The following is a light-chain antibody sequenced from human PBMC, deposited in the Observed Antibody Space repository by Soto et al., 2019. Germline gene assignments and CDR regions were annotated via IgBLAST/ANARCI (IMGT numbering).Light chain of an antibody. CDR1: DGIINS. V-gene: IGKV1-33*01. Sequence: DIQVTQSPSSLSASVGDRVTITCQASDGIINSLNWYQQNPGKAPKLLIHDASILQTGVPSRFSGSGSGTDFTYTITSLQPEDIATYYFQQYDILPITFGGWNKVEIK. CDR2: DAS. J-gene: IGKJ4*01. CDR3: QQYDILPIT.